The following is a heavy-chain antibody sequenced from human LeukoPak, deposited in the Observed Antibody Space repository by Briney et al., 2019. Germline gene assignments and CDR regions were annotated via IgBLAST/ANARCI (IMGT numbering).Heavy chain of an antibody. V-gene: IGHV4-34*01. CDR1: GGSFSGYY. D-gene: IGHD3-10*01. CDR3: ARGRLGIYYGSGSYRY. Sequence: SETLSLTCAVYGGSFSGYYWSWLRQPPGKGLEWIGEINHSGSTNYNPSLKSRVTISVDTSKNQFSLKLSSVTAADTAVYYCARGRLGIYYGSGSYRYWGQGTLVTVSS. CDR2: INHSGST. J-gene: IGHJ4*02.